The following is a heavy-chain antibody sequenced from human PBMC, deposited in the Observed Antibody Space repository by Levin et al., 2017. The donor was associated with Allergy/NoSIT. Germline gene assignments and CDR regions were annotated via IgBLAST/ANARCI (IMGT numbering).Heavy chain of an antibody. CDR3: ARTGYCSGGSCYGVWFDP. CDR1: VFSLTISLFY. J-gene: IGHJ5*02. CDR2: IYYTGCT. Sequence: SETLSLTSAVSVFSLTISLFYWCLIQHPPGKGLEWIAYIYYTGCTNYNPSLKSRVTISIDTSKNQFSLKLSSVTAADTAVYYCARTGYCSGGSCYGVWFDPWGQGTLVTVSA. V-gene: IGHV4-61*01. D-gene: IGHD2-15*01.